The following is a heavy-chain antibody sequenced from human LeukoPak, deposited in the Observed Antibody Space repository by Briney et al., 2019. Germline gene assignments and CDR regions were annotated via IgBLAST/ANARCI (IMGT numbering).Heavy chain of an antibody. D-gene: IGHD3-16*02. CDR2: IYVAGT. CDR1: GGSIGTYY. Sequence: SETLSLTCTVSGGSIGTYYWSWIRQSPGKGLEWIGYIYVAGTRYNPYLQSRVTISVDRSRNQFFLKMSSVTAADTAVYYCARHIGGGIEDMDVWGKGTKVIVSS. J-gene: IGHJ6*03. V-gene: IGHV4-59*08. CDR3: ARHIGGGIEDMDV.